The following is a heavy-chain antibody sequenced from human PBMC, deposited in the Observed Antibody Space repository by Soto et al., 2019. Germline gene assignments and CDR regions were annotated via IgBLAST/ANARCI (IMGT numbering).Heavy chain of an antibody. CDR3: GVQYDY. CDR2: ISGRTGST. D-gene: IGHD1-1*01. CDR1: GFTFSSYA. Sequence: EVQVLESGGGLVQPGGSLRLSCAASGFTFSSYAMSWVRQAPGKGLEWVSAISGRTGSTSYADSVKGRFTISRDNSRNTLYLQMNSLRAEDTTVYYCGVQYDYWGQGTLVTVSS. J-gene: IGHJ4*02. V-gene: IGHV3-23*01.